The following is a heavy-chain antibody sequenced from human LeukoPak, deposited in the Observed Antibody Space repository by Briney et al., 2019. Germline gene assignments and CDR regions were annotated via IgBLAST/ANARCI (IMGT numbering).Heavy chain of an antibody. Sequence: SETLSLTCTVSGGSISSSSYYWGWIRQPPGKGLEWVGSIYYSGSTYYNPSLKSRVTISVDKSKNQFSLKLSSVTAADTAVYYCARSYSGSYFWFDPWGQGTLVTVSS. CDR2: IYYSGST. D-gene: IGHD1-26*01. CDR1: GGSISSSSYY. CDR3: ARSYSGSYFWFDP. V-gene: IGHV4-39*07. J-gene: IGHJ5*02.